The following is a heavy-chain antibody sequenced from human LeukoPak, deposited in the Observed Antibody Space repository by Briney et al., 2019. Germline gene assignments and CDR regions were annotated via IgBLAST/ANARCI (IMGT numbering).Heavy chain of an antibody. D-gene: IGHD3-22*01. CDR1: GFTFSSYG. Sequence: GGSLRLSCAASGFTFSSYGMSWVRQAPGKGLEWVSAISGSDVSTYYADSMKGRFTISRDNSKNTLYLQMNSLRAEDTAVYYCAKYSHDSSGSYDCWGQGTLVTVSS. V-gene: IGHV3-23*01. CDR3: AKYSHDSSGSYDC. J-gene: IGHJ4*02. CDR2: ISGSDVST.